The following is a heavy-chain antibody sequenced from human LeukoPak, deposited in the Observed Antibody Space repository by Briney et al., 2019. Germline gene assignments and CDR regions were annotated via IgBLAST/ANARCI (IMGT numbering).Heavy chain of an antibody. Sequence: LETLSLTCAVYGGSFSGYYWSWIRQPPGKGLEWIGEINHSGSTNYNPSLKSRVTISVDTSKNQFSLKLSSVTAADTAVYYCARLSYDSWGQGTLVTVSS. CDR1: GGSFSGYY. CDR2: INHSGST. J-gene: IGHJ5*02. CDR3: ARLSYDS. V-gene: IGHV4-34*01. D-gene: IGHD3-3*01.